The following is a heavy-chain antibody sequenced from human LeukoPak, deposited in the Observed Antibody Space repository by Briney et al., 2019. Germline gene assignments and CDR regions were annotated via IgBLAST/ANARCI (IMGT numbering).Heavy chain of an antibody. J-gene: IGHJ2*01. CDR3: ARAPPPPVGATTFWYFDL. V-gene: IGHV1-69*13. D-gene: IGHD1-26*01. CDR2: IIPIFGTA. Sequence: SVKVSCKASGGTFSSYAISWVRQAPGQGLEWMGGIIPIFGTANYAQKFQGRVTITADESTSTAYMELSSLRSEDTAVYYCARAPPPPVGATTFWYFDLWGRGTLVTVSS. CDR1: GGTFSSYA.